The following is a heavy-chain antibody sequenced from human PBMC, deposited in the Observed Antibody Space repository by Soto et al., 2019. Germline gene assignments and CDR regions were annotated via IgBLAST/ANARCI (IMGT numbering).Heavy chain of an antibody. CDR3: TTDPFGYVSYYYYMDV. CDR2: IKSKTDGGTT. J-gene: IGHJ6*03. D-gene: IGHD5-12*01. CDR1: GFTFSNAW. V-gene: IGHV3-15*01. Sequence: GGSLRLSCAASGFTFSNAWMSWVRQAPGKGLEWVGRIKSKTDGGTTDYAAPVKGRFTISRDDSKNTLYLQMNSLKTEDTAVYYCTTDPFGYVSYYYYMDVWGKGTTVTVSS.